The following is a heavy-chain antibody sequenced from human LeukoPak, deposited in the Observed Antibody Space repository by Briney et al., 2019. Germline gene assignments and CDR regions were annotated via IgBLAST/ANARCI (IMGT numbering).Heavy chain of an antibody. Sequence: PGGSLRLSCAASGFTFSSYWMSWVRQAPGKGLEWVANIKQDGSEKYYVDSVKGRFTISRDNAKNSLYLQMNSLRAEDTAVYYCARDPSYDSSGYYYGYFDYWGQGTLVTVSS. V-gene: IGHV3-7*01. CDR3: ARDPSYDSSGYYYGYFDY. J-gene: IGHJ4*02. D-gene: IGHD3-22*01. CDR2: IKQDGSEK. CDR1: GFTFSSYW.